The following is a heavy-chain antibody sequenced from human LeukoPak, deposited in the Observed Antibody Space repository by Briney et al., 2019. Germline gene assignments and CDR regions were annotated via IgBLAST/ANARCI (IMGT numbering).Heavy chain of an antibody. CDR2: INHSGST. CDR3: ARGLVPTTL. D-gene: IGHD1-26*01. J-gene: IGHJ3*01. CDR1: GGSFSGYY. V-gene: IGHV4-34*01. Sequence: SETLSLTCAVYGGSFSGYYWSWIRRPPGKGLEWIGEINHSGSTNYNPSLKSRVTISVDTSKNQFSLKLSSVTAADTAVYYCARGLVPTTLWGQGTMVTVSS.